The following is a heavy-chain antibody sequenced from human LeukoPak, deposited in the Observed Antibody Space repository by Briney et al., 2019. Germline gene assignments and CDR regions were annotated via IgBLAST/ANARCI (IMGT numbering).Heavy chain of an antibody. CDR1: GGSISSSNYN. J-gene: IGHJ4*02. Sequence: SETLSLTCTVSGGSISSSNYNWGWIRQPPGKGLEWIGYIYYSGSTYYNPSLKSRVTISVDTSKNQFSLKLSSVTAADTAVYYCARANAGYSGYDSTFDYWGQGTLVTVSS. V-gene: IGHV4-30-4*08. D-gene: IGHD5-12*01. CDR3: ARANAGYSGYDSTFDY. CDR2: IYYSGST.